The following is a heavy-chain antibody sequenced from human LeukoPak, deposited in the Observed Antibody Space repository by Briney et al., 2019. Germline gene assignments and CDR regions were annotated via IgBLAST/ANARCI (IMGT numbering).Heavy chain of an antibody. D-gene: IGHD3-10*01. CDR1: GFTFSSYE. Sequence: PGGSLRLSCAASGFTFSSYEMNCVRQAPGKGLEWVSYISSSGRTTYYADSVKGRFTISRDNAKNSLFLQMDSLRADDTAVYYCARVTELVAFDYWGQGTLVTVSS. CDR2: ISSSGRTT. J-gene: IGHJ4*02. CDR3: ARVTELVAFDY. V-gene: IGHV3-48*03.